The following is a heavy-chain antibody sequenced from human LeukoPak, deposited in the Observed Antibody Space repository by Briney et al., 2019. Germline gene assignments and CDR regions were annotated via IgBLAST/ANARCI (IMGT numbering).Heavy chain of an antibody. CDR3: ARDEDDYGAKWNDY. CDR2: IIPILGIA. Sequence: ASVKVSCKASGGTFSSYAISWVRQAPGQGLEWMGRIIPILGIANYAQKFQGRVTITADKSTSTAYMELSSLRSEDTAVYYCARDEDDYGAKWNDYWGQGTLVTVSS. V-gene: IGHV1-69*04. D-gene: IGHD4-17*01. J-gene: IGHJ4*02. CDR1: GGTFSSYA.